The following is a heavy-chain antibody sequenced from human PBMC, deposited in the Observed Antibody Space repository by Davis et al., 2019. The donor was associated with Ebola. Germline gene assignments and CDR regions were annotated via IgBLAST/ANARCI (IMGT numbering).Heavy chain of an antibody. J-gene: IGHJ4*02. V-gene: IGHV4-39*01. Sequence: MPSETLSLTCTVSGGSMYSNSYYWGWIRRPPGKGLEWIGRIYYSGSTNYNPSLQSRVTISIDSSKNQFSLKLNSVTAADTAVYYCARPGYCGGDCYIDWGQGTLVTVSS. D-gene: IGHD2-21*02. CDR3: ARPGYCGGDCYID. CDR2: IYYSGST. CDR1: GGSMYSNSYY.